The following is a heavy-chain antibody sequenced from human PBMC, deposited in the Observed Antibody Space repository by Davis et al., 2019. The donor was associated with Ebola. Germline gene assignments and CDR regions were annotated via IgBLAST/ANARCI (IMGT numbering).Heavy chain of an antibody. CDR1: GGSFSGYY. Sequence: PSETLSLTCAVYGGSFSGYYWSWIRQPPGKGLEWIGEINHSGSTNYNPSLKSRVTISVDTSKNQFSLKLSSVTAADTAVYYCARDSVAVDAFDIWGQGTMVTVSS. J-gene: IGHJ3*02. CDR2: INHSGST. V-gene: IGHV4-34*01. CDR3: ARDSVAVDAFDI.